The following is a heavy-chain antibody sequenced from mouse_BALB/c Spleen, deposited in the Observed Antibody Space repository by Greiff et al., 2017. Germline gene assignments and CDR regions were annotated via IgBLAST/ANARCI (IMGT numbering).Heavy chain of an antibody. V-gene: IGHV14-3*02. CDR3: AMGGYGDY. J-gene: IGHJ2*01. Sequence: EVMLVESGAELVKPGASVKLSCTASGFNIKDTYMHWVKQRPEQGLEWIGRIDPANGNTKYDPKFQGKATITADTSSNTAYLQLSSLTSEDTAVYYCAMGGYGDYWGQGTTLTVSS. D-gene: IGHD2-2*01. CDR2: IDPANGNT. CDR1: GFNIKDTY.